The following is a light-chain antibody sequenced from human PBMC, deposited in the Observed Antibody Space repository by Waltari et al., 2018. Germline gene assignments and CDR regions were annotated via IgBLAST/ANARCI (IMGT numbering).Light chain of an antibody. CDR1: SGHISYA. Sequence: QLVLTQSPSASASLGASVKLTCTLSSGHISYAIALHQQQPEKGPRYLMKLNSDGSHSKGDGIPDRFSGSSSGAERYLTISSLQSEDEADYYCQTWGTGSVVFGGGTKLTVL. V-gene: IGLV4-69*01. CDR3: QTWGTGSVV. CDR2: LNSDGSH. J-gene: IGLJ2*01.